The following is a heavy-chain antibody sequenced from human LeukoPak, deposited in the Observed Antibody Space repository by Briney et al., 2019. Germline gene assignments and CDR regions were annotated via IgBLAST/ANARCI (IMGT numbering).Heavy chain of an antibody. D-gene: IGHD5-12*01. CDR3: ARSDPSRGYYYYYMDA. Sequence: GGSLRLSCAASGFTVSSNYMSWVRQAPGKGLEWVSVIYSGGSTYYADSVKGRFTISRDNSKNTLYLQMNSLRAEDTAVYYCARSDPSRGYYYYYMDAWGKGTTVTISS. J-gene: IGHJ6*03. V-gene: IGHV3-53*01. CDR1: GFTVSSNY. CDR2: IYSGGST.